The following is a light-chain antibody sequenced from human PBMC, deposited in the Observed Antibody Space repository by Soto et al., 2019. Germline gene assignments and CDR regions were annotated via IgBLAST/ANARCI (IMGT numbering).Light chain of an antibody. CDR2: DAS. CDR1: QSVSSNF. CDR3: QFYGDPPKT. J-gene: IGKJ1*01. V-gene: IGKV3-20*01. Sequence: EIVLTQSPGTLSLSPGERGTLSCRASQSVSSNFLAWYQQKPGQAPRLLIFDASTRATGIPDRFTGRGSGTDFTPANSRMGTEDFAVYYCQFYGDPPKTFGQGTKVEIK.